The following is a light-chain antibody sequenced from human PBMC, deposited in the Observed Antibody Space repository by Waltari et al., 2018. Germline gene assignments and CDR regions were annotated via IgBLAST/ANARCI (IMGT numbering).Light chain of an antibody. CDR2: TDE. V-gene: IGLV1-44*01. CDR3: AAWDDSLNGVV. Sequence: QSVLTQPPSASGTPGQRVTISCSGSSSNIGSNTVNWYQQLPGTAPKLLIDTDEPRPSGVPARFSGSRSGSSASLASRGLQSEDEADYYGAAWDDSLNGVVFGGGTKLTVL. CDR1: SSNIGSNT. J-gene: IGLJ2*01.